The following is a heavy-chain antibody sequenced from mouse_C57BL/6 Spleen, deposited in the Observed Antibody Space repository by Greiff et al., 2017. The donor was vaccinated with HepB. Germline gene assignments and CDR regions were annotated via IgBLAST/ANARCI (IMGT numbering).Heavy chain of an antibody. CDR2: IYPSDSET. Sequence: QVQLQQPGAELVRPGSSVKLSCKASGYTFTSYWMHWVKQRPGQGLEWIGNIYPSDSETNYNQKFKDKATLTVDKSSSTAYMQLSSLTSEDSAVYYCARTAQANSGFAYWGQGTLVTVSA. CDR1: GYTFTSYW. J-gene: IGHJ3*01. V-gene: IGHV1-61*01. CDR3: ARTAQANSGFAY. D-gene: IGHD3-2*02.